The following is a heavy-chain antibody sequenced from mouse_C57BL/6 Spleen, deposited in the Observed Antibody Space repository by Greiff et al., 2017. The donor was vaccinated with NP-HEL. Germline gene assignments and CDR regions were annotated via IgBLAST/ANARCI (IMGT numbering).Heavy chain of an antibody. Sequence: VQLQQSGPVLVKPGASVKLSCKASGYTFTDYYMNWVKQSHGKSLEWIGVINPYNGGTSYNQKFKGKATLTVDKSSSTAYMELNSLTSEDSTVYYCAYDWDLYFDVWGTGTTVTVSS. CDR1: GYTFTDYY. J-gene: IGHJ1*03. V-gene: IGHV1-19*01. CDR2: INPYNGGT. D-gene: IGHD4-1*01. CDR3: AYDWDLYFDV.